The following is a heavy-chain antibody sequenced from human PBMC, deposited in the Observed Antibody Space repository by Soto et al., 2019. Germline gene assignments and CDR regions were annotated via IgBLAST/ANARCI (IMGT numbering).Heavy chain of an antibody. CDR2: ISPSGAST. D-gene: IGHD6-13*01. J-gene: IGHJ2*01. CDR3: AYTYCSDPSCFIPSTSWYYFDL. Sequence: RRLSCAASGLFSSYYAMSWVRQAPGKGLEWVSAISPSGASTYYANSVEGRFTISRDNSKSTLYLQMNSLRAEDTAVYYCAYTYCSDPSCFIPSTSWYYFDLWGRGTLVTFSS. CDR1: GLFSSYYA. V-gene: IGHV3-23*01.